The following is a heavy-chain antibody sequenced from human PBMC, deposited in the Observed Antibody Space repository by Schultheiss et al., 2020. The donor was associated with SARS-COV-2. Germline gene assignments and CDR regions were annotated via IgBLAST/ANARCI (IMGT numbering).Heavy chain of an antibody. D-gene: IGHD3-3*01. J-gene: IGHJ6*03. CDR2: INPSGGST. V-gene: IGHV1-46*01. CDR1: GYTFTSYD. Sequence: ASVKVSCKASGYTFTSYDINWVRQATGQGLEWMGIINPSGGSTSYAQKFQGRVTMTRDTSTSTVYMELSSLRSEDTAVYYCARDRYYDFWSGYAAYYYMDVWGKGTTVTVSS. CDR3: ARDRYYDFWSGYAAYYYMDV.